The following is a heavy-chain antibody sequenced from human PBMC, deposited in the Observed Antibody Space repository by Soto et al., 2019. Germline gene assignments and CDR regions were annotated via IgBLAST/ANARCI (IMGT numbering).Heavy chain of an antibody. CDR3: ASRSLLAFDI. J-gene: IGHJ3*02. CDR2: ISSSGSTI. Sequence: PGGSLRLSCAASGFTFSSYEMNWVRQAPGKGLEWVSYISSSGSTIYYADSVKGRFTISRDNAKNSLYLQMNSLRAEDTAVYYCASRSLLAFDIWGQGTMVTVS. CDR1: GFTFSSYE. D-gene: IGHD2-15*01. V-gene: IGHV3-48*03.